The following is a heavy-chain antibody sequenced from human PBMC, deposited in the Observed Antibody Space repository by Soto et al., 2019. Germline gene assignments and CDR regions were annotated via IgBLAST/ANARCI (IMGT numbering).Heavy chain of an antibody. CDR1: GFPFGTTD. V-gene: IGHV3-23*01. D-gene: IGHD2-2*02. CDR2: IDGSGGIT. CDR3: ARDRGPNTPDY. J-gene: IGHJ4*02. Sequence: GGSLRLSCAASGFPFGTTDMSWVRQAPGEGLEWVSTIDGSGGITFYADSVKGRFTISRDNSRNTVYLQMNSLRVDDTAVHYCARDRGPNTPDYWGQGTLVTVSS.